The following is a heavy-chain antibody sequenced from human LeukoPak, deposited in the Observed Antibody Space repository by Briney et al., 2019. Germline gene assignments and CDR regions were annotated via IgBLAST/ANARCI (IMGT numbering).Heavy chain of an antibody. Sequence: ASVKVSCKASGYTFTGYYMHWVRQAPGQGLEWMGWINPNSGGTNYAQKFQGWVTMTRDTSISTAYMELSRLRSDDTAVYYCARGDRASYDSSGYYYDFTYYYYGMDVWGQGTTVTVSS. CDR2: INPNSGGT. CDR3: ARGDRASYDSSGYYYDFTYYYYGMDV. V-gene: IGHV1-2*04. CDR1: GYTFTGYY. J-gene: IGHJ6*02. D-gene: IGHD3-22*01.